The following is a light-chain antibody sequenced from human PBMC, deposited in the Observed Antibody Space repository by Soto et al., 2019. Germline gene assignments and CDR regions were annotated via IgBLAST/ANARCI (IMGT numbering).Light chain of an antibody. CDR3: QQYDTHSWT. Sequence: EILMTPSPSTLSASVGDRVTITCRASQFISSWLAWYQQKPGKAPRLLIYDTSTLASGVPSRFSGSGSGPEFTLTISSLQPDDFATYYCQQYDTHSWTFGQGTRVEIK. J-gene: IGKJ1*01. CDR2: DTS. CDR1: QFISSW. V-gene: IGKV1-5*01.